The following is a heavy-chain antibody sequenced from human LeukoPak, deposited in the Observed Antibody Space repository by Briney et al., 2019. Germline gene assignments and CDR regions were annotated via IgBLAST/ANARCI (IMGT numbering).Heavy chain of an antibody. V-gene: IGHV3-66*01. CDR2: IYSGGTT. Sequence: GGSLRLSCAASGFTFDDYGMSWVRQAPGKGLEWVSVIYSGGTTYYADSVKGRFTVSRDNSKNTLYLQMHSLRAEDTAVYYCARKYIYGLDWGQGTLVTVAS. D-gene: IGHD2/OR15-2a*01. CDR1: GFTFDDYG. J-gene: IGHJ4*02. CDR3: ARKYIYGLD.